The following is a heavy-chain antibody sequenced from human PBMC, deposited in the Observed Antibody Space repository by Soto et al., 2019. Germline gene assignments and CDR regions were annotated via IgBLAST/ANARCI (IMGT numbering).Heavy chain of an antibody. CDR3: AKQRAGYGAGSDTFYFDS. J-gene: IGHJ4*02. CDR2: LSGSGGTT. V-gene: IGHV3-23*01. D-gene: IGHD3-10*01. CDR1: GFTFSTYA. Sequence: EVQLLVSGGGLVQPGGSLRLSCSTSGFTFSTYAMNWVRQAPGKGLEWVSALSGSGGTTYYADSVRGRFTISRDNSKNTPFLQMSSRRAEDTALYYWAKQRAGYGAGSDTFYFDSWGQGTLVTVSS.